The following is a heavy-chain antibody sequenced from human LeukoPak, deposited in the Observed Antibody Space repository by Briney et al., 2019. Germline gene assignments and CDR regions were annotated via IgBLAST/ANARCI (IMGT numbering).Heavy chain of an antibody. D-gene: IGHD3-3*01. V-gene: IGHV3-7*01. J-gene: IGHJ3*02. Sequence: GGSLRLSCAASGFTFSSYWMSWVRQAPGKGLEWVASIKQDGSEKYYVDSVKGRFTISRDNAKNSLYLQMNSLRAEDTAVYYCARDLITIFGVVIDNHDAFDIWGQGTMVTVSS. CDR2: IKQDGSEK. CDR3: ARDLITIFGVVIDNHDAFDI. CDR1: GFTFSSYW.